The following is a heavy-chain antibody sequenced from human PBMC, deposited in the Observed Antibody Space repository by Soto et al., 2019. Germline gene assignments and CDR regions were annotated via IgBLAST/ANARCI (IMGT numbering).Heavy chain of an antibody. V-gene: IGHV4-30-2*01. CDR1: GGSISSGGYS. Sequence: PSDTLSLTCAVSGGSISSGGYSWSWIRQPPGKGLEWIWYIYHSGSTYYNPSLKSRVTISVDRSKNQFSLKLSSVTAADTAVYYCARAHYGDYGYGMDVWGQGTTVTVSS. D-gene: IGHD4-17*01. J-gene: IGHJ6*02. CDR3: ARAHYGDYGYGMDV. CDR2: IYHSGST.